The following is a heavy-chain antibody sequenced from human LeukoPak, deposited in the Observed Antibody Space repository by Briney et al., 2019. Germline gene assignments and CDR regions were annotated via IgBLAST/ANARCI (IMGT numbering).Heavy chain of an antibody. CDR1: GFTFSSYA. Sequence: GGSLRLSCAASGFTFSSYAMHWVRQAPGKGLEWVAVISYDGSNKYYTDSVKGRFTISRDNSKNTLYLQMNSLRAEDTAVYYCARDFLPLYYYDSSGYYSNWFDPWGQGNLVTVSS. J-gene: IGHJ5*02. CDR2: ISYDGSNK. CDR3: ARDFLPLYYYDSSGYYSNWFDP. D-gene: IGHD3-22*01. V-gene: IGHV3-30*04.